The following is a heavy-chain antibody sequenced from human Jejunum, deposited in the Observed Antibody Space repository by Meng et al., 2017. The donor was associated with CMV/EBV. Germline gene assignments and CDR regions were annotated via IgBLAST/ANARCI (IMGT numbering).Heavy chain of an antibody. CDR3: ARVEQEMC. CDR1: GFTFSSNW. Sequence: EGQLVGSGGGLVQPGGSLRLSCAASGFTFSSNWMHWVRQAPGKGLVWVSHINSDGSDTNYADSVKGRFTISRDNAKNTLYLQMNSLRDEDTAVYYCARVEQEMCWGQGTLVTVSS. J-gene: IGHJ4*02. V-gene: IGHV3-74*01. CDR2: INSDGSDT. D-gene: IGHD1/OR15-1a*01.